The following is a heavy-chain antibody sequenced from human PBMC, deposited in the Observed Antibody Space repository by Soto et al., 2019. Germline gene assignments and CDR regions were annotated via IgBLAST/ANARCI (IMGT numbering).Heavy chain of an antibody. CDR1: GYILRSYD. CDR2: LTPDTGDT. J-gene: IGHJ6*02. CDR3: GRGLAEGYYSYGMDV. Sequence: QEQLVQSGAEVKKPGASVKVSCKASGYILRSYDIYWVRQAPGQGLEWMGSLTPDTGDTVYAQKFQGRMIVTRNTSISIAYMELNNLKPEDTAVYYCGRGLAEGYYSYGMDVWGQGTTVTVSS. V-gene: IGHV1-8*01. D-gene: IGHD2-21*01.